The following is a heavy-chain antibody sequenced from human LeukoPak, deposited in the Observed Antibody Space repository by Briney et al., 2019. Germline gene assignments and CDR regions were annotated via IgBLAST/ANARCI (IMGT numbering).Heavy chain of an antibody. V-gene: IGHV1-18*04. D-gene: IGHD3-16*02. CDR3: ARDRYYDYIWGSYRSETSLDY. CDR2: ISAYNGNT. CDR1: GYTFTGYY. J-gene: IGHJ4*02. Sequence: ASVKVSCKASGYTFTGYYMHWVRQAPGQGLEWMGWISAYNGNTNYAQKLQGRVTMTTDTSTSTAYMELRSLRSDDTAVYYCARDRYYDYIWGSYRSETSLDYWGQGTLVTVSS.